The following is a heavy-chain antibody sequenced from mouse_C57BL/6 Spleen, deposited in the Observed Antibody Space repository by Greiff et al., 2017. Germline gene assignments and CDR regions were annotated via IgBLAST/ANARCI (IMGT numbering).Heavy chain of an antibody. V-gene: IGHV2-9-1*01. J-gene: IGHJ2*01. D-gene: IGHD2-4*01. CDR1: GFSLTSYA. CDR3: ASSYYDYDAWFAY. CDR2: IWTGGGT. Sequence: VKLVESGPGLVAPSQSLSITCTVSGFSLTSYAISWVRQPPGKGLEWLGVIWTGGGTNYNSALKSRLSISKDNSKSQVFLKMNSLQTDDTARYYCASSYYDYDAWFAYWGQGTTLTVSS.